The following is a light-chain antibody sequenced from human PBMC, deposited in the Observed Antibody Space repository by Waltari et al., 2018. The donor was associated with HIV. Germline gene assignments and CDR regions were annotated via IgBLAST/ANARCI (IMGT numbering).Light chain of an antibody. V-gene: IGLV2-8*01. CDR2: EVS. CDR3: SSYAGSNDFGV. Sequence: QSALTQPPSASGSPGQSVTISCTGTSSDVGGYNYVSWYQQHPGKAPKLMIYEVSNRPSGVPYLFSGSKSGNTASLTVSGLQAEDEADYYCSSYAGSNDFGVFGGGTKLTVL. J-gene: IGLJ2*01. CDR1: SSDVGGYNY.